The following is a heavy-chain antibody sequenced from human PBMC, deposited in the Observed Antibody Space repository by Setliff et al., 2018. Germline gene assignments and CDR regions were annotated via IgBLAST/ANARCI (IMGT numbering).Heavy chain of an antibody. CDR2: INSDGSTT. D-gene: IGHD6-13*01. Sequence: TGGSLRLSCAASGFTFSTYWMHWVRQAPGKGLVWVSRINSDGSTTSYADSVKGRFTISRDNTKNTLYLQMNSLRAEDTAVYYCVSWLYYYYYGVDVWGQGTTVTVSS. CDR3: VSWLYYYYYGVDV. J-gene: IGHJ6*02. CDR1: GFTFSTYW. V-gene: IGHV3-74*01.